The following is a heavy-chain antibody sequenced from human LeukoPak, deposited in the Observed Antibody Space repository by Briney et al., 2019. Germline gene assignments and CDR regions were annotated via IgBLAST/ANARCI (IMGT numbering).Heavy chain of an antibody. J-gene: IGHJ4*02. V-gene: IGHV3-53*04. CDR3: ARETSSSWYGY. Sequence: ETLSLTCTVSGGSISSGGYYWSWVRQAPGKGLEWVSVIYSGGSTYYADSVKGRFTISRHNSKNTLYLQMNSLRAEDTAVYYCARETSSSWYGYWGQGTLVTVSS. D-gene: IGHD6-13*01. CDR1: GGSISSGGYY. CDR2: IYSGGST.